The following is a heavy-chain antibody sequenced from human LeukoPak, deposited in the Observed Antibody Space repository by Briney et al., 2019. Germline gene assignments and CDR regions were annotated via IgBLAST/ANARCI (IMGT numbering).Heavy chain of an antibody. V-gene: IGHV3-48*03. CDR3: AELGITMIGGV. D-gene: IGHD3-10*02. J-gene: IGHJ6*04. CDR2: ISSSCSTI. CDR1: GFTFSSYA. Sequence: GGSLRLSCAASGFTFSSYAMHWVHQAPAKGLEWVSYISSSCSTIYYADSVKGRVPISRDNAKNSLYLQMNSLRAEDTAVYYCAELGITMIGGVWGKGTTVTISS.